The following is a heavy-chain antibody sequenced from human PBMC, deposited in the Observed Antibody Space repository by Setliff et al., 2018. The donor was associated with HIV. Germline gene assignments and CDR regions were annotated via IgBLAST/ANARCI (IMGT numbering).Heavy chain of an antibody. CDR3: AKELAASGLGYFDS. D-gene: IGHD3-22*01. Sequence: SGGSLRLSCAASGFTFRSYAMSWVRQGPGKGLEWVSAISGSGDGTSHADSVKGRFTISRDNSKNTVYLQMNSLRVEDTAVYYCAKELAASGLGYFDSWGRGILVTVSS. V-gene: IGHV3-23*01. CDR2: ISGSGDGT. CDR1: GFTFRSYA. J-gene: IGHJ4*02.